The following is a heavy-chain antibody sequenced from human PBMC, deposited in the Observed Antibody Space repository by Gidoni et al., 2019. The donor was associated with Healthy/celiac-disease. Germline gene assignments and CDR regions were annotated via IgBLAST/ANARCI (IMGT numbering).Heavy chain of an antibody. D-gene: IGHD4-17*01. V-gene: IGHV3-30*01. CDR3: ASENGGLDAFDI. Sequence: QVQLVESGGGVVQPGRALRLSCAASGFTFSRYAMHWVRQAPGKGLEWVAFISYDGSNKYYADSVKCRFTISRDNSKNTLYLQMNSLRAEDTAVYYCASENGGLDAFDIWGQGTMVTVSS. CDR2: ISYDGSNK. CDR1: GFTFSRYA. J-gene: IGHJ3*02.